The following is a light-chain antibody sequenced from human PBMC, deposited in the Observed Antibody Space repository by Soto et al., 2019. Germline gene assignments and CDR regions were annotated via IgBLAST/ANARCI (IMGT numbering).Light chain of an antibody. Sequence: DIVMTQSPDSLAVSLGERATINCTSSHSVLHSSNNKNYLAWYQQRPGQPPKLLIYWASTRESGVPDRFSGSGSGTDFTLTISSLQAEDVAVYYCHQYNGIPWTFGQGTKVEIK. CDR3: HQYNGIPWT. CDR1: HSVLHSSNNKNY. V-gene: IGKV4-1*01. J-gene: IGKJ1*01. CDR2: WAS.